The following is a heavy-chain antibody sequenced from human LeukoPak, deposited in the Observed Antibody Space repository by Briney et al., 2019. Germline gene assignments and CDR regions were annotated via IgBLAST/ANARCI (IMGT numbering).Heavy chain of an antibody. CDR2: ISSSSNTI. D-gene: IGHD1-26*01. CDR3: AREYSGNYWVDY. CDR1: GFIFSSYS. Sequence: GGSLRLSCAASGFIFSSYSMNWVRQAPGKGLEWVSYISSSSNTIYYADSVKGRFTISRDNAKKSLYLQMNSLRAEDTAVYYCAREYSGNYWVDYWGQGTLVTVSS. V-gene: IGHV3-48*01. J-gene: IGHJ4*02.